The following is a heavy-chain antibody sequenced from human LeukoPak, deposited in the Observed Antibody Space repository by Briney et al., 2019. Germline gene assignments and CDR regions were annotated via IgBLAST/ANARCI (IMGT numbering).Heavy chain of an antibody. CDR3: ARDLSYCSSTSCLGNAFDI. V-gene: IGHV4-59*01. D-gene: IGHD2-2*01. J-gene: IGHJ3*02. CDR2: IYYSGST. Sequence: SETLSLTCTVSGGSISSYYWSWIRQPPGKGLEWIGYIYYSGSTNYNPSLKSRVTISVDTSKNQFSLKLSSVTAADTAVYYCARDLSYCSSTSCLGNAFDIWGQGTMVTVSS. CDR1: GGSISSYY.